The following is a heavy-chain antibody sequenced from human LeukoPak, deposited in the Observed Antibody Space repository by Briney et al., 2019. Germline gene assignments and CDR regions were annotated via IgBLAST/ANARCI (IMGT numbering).Heavy chain of an antibody. CDR1: GYSFTSYW. CDR3: ARHETGPYFDY. Sequence: GESLKISCKGSGYSFTSYWIGWVRQMLGKGLECMGIIYPGDSDTRYSPSFQGQATISADKSISTAYLQWSSLKASDTAIYYCARHETGPYFDYWGQGTLVTVSS. CDR2: IYPGDSDT. J-gene: IGHJ4*02. V-gene: IGHV5-51*01. D-gene: IGHD1-1*01.